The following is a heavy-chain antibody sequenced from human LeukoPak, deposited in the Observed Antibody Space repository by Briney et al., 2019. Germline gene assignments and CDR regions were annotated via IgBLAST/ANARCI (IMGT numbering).Heavy chain of an antibody. CDR3: AREGPPWFGELLSFAYFDY. D-gene: IGHD3-10*01. Sequence: GGSLTLSCAASGFTFSSYWMSWVRQAPGKGREWVANIKQDGSEKYYVDSVKGRFTISRDNAKNSLYLQMNSLRAEDTAAYYCAREGPPWFGELLSFAYFDYWGQGTLVTVSS. CDR1: GFTFSSYW. J-gene: IGHJ4*02. CDR2: IKQDGSEK. V-gene: IGHV3-7*01.